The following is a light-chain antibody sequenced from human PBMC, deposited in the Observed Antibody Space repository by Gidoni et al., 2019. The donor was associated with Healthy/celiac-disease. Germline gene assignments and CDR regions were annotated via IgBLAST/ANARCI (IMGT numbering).Light chain of an antibody. CDR1: QSVSSSY. CDR3: QQYGSSPRT. V-gene: IGKV3-20*01. J-gene: IGKJ1*01. CDR2: GAS. Sequence: LLLTQSPGTLSFSPGERATLSCRASQSVSSSYLAWYQQKPGQAPRLLIYGASSRATGIPDRFSGSGCGTDFTITISRLETEDFAVYYCQQYGSSPRTFGQGTKVEIK.